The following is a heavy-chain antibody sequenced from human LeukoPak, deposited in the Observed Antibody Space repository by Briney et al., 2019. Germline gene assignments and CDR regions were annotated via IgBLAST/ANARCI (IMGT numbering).Heavy chain of an antibody. CDR2: IRNDGSNK. V-gene: IGHV3-30*02. Sequence: GGSLRLSCAASGFNFDNYNMHWVRQAPGKGLEWVAFIRNDGSNKYYADSVKGRFTISRDNSKNQMYLQMNSLRTEDTAVYYCGKCYXXGRDSAFXDWGQGTLVSVS. CDR3: GKCYXXGRDSAFXD. J-gene: IGHJ4*02. CDR1: GFNFDNYN. D-gene: IGHD2-2*01.